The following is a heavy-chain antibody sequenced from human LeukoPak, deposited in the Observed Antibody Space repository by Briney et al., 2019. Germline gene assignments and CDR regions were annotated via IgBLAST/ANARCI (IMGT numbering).Heavy chain of an antibody. CDR2: ITSGGSP. Sequence: GGALRLSCAASGFTFSNYAVMWVRQAPGQVLEWVSAITSGGSPRYAACVKGRFNISSDNSKNTLYLQMNSLRAEDTAQYSCARDPNGDYIGAFEFWGRGTVVTVSS. V-gene: IGHV3-23*01. J-gene: IGHJ3*01. CDR3: ARDPNGDYIGAFEF. CDR1: GFTFSNYA. D-gene: IGHD4-17*01.